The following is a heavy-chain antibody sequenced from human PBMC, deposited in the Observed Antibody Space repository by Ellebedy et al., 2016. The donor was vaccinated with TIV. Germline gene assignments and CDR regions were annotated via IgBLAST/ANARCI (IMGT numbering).Heavy chain of an antibody. CDR1: GFRFSTFE. D-gene: IGHD2-15*01. V-gene: IGHV3-48*03. CDR3: ARGGVEGVHFDS. CDR2: ISDSGGSQ. J-gene: IGHJ4*02. Sequence: GESLKISCAASGFRFSTFEMNWVRQAPGKGLEWVSKISDSGGSQFYAESVQGRVTMSRDNAGNSLYLHMNSLRVEDTAIYYCARGGVEGVHFDSWGPGTLVTVSS.